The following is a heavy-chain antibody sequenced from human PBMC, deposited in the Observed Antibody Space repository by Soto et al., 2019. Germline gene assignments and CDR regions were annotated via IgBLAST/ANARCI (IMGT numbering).Heavy chain of an antibody. J-gene: IGHJ2*01. CDR3: VRCYCSVGSCYACWHFDL. D-gene: IGHD2-15*01. Sequence: QVQLVQSGGEVKKPGASVKVSCQASGYTFSDYAISWVRQAPGQGLEWMGWISASTRNTDQAQNFQGRLIMTLDTSTNTAHMELRSLRSDDTAVYYCVRCYCSVGSCYACWHFDLWGRGTLVTVSS. CDR1: GYTFSDYA. V-gene: IGHV1-18*01. CDR2: ISASTRNT.